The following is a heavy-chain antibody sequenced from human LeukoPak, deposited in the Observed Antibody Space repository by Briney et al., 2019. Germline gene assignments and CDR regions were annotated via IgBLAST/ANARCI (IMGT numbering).Heavy chain of an antibody. CDR2: INPNSGGT. Sequence: ASVKVSCKASGYTFTGYDMHWVRQAPGQGLEWMGWINPNSGGTNYAQKFQGRVTMTRDTSISTAYMELSSLRSEDTAVYYCAKSSDSSGYYYSGDYWGQGTLVTVSS. J-gene: IGHJ4*02. CDR3: AKSSDSSGYYYSGDY. D-gene: IGHD3-22*01. CDR1: GYTFTGYD. V-gene: IGHV1-2*02.